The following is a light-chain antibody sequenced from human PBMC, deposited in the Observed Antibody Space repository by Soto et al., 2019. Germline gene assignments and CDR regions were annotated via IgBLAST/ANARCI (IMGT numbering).Light chain of an antibody. Sequence: EIVLTQSPGTLSLSPGERATLSCRASQIVSANDLAWYQQKPGQSPRLLIFGASSRATGIPDRFSGSGSGTDFTLTISRVEPEDFAVYYCQPYGSSPFTFGPGTKVDIK. CDR2: GAS. V-gene: IGKV3-20*01. J-gene: IGKJ3*01. CDR3: QPYGSSPFT. CDR1: QIVSAND.